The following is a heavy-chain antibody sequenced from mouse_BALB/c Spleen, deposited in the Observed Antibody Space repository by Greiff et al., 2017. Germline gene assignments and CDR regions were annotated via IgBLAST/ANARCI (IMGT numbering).Heavy chain of an antibody. Sequence: VQLQQSGPELVKPGASVKMSCKASGYTFTSYVMHWVKQKPGQGLEWIGYINPYNDGTKYNEKFKGKATLTSDKSSSTAYMELSSLTSEDSAVYYCARGGTARAPWFAYWGQGTLVTVSA. CDR3: ARGGTARAPWFAY. V-gene: IGHV1-14*01. D-gene: IGHD3-1*01. J-gene: IGHJ3*01. CDR1: GYTFTSYV. CDR2: INPYNDGT.